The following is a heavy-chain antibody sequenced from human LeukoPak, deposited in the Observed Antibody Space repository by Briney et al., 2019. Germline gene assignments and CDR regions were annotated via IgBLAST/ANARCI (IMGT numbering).Heavy chain of an antibody. J-gene: IGHJ5*02. CDR2: IYYSGST. D-gene: IGHD3-3*01. V-gene: IGHV4-31*11. CDR3: ARDLRNYDFWSGYST. Sequence: SETLSLTCAVYGGSFSGYYWSWIRQHPGKGLEWIGYIYYSGSTYYNPSLKSRVTISVDTSKNQFSLKLSSVTAADTAVYYCARDLRNYDFWSGYSTWGQGTLVTVSS. CDR1: GGSFSGYY.